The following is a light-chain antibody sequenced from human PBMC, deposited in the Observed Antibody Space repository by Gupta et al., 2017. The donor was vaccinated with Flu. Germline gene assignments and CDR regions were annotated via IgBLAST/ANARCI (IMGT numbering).Light chain of an antibody. Sequence: QSVLTQPTSASGTPGQRVTISCSGSSSNIGSKTVNWYQQLPGTAPKLLIYNTIQRSSGVPDRFSGSKSGTSASLAISGLQSEDEADYYCAAWDASLNGVVFGGGTNLTVL. V-gene: IGLV1-44*01. CDR1: SSNIGSKT. J-gene: IGLJ2*01. CDR2: NTI. CDR3: AAWDASLNGVV.